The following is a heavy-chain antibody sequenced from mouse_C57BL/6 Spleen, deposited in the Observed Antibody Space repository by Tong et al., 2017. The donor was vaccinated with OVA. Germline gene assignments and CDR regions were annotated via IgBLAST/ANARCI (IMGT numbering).Heavy chain of an antibody. V-gene: IGHV6-6*02. CDR3: TRTRGYFDV. CDR2: IRLKSNNYAT. J-gene: IGHJ1*01. Sequence: EVQLQESGGGLVQPGGSMKLSCVASGFTFSNYWMNWVRQSPEKGLEWVAEIRLKSNNYATHYAESVKGRFTISRDDSKSSGYLQMNNLRAEDTGSYYCTRTRGYFDVWGAGTTVTVSS. CDR1: GFTFSNYW.